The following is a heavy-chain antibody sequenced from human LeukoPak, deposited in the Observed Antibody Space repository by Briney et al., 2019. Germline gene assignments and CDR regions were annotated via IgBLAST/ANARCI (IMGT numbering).Heavy chain of an antibody. Sequence: PGGSLRLSCAASGFTFSTYNMNWVRQAPGKGLEWVSGISWNSGTIGYADSVKGRFTISRDNAKNSLFLQMNSLRAEDTALYYCAKDKVFGGELDYWGQGTLVTVSS. CDR2: ISWNSGTI. J-gene: IGHJ4*02. CDR1: GFTFSTYN. D-gene: IGHD3-10*01. CDR3: AKDKVFGGELDY. V-gene: IGHV3-9*01.